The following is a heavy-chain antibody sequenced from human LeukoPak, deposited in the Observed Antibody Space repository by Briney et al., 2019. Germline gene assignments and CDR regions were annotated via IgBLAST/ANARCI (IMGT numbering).Heavy chain of an antibody. D-gene: IGHD2-2*01. V-gene: IGHV1-2*02. CDR2: INPNSGGT. CDR1: GYTFTGYY. J-gene: IGHJ5*02. Sequence: ASVKVSCKASGYTFTGYYMHWVRQAPGQGLEWMGWINPNSGGTNYAQKFQGRVTMTRDTSISTAYMELSRLRSDDTAVYYCARDRTHCSSTSCYFFSPTVWFDPWGQGTLVTVSS. CDR3: ARDRTHCSSTSCYFFSPTVWFDP.